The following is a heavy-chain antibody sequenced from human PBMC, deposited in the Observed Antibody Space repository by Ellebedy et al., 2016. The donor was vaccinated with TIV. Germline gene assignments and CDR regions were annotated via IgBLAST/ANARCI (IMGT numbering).Heavy chain of an antibody. CDR3: GRQAVGEGATLEY. D-gene: IGHD1-26*01. CDR2: IKPDGGEK. Sequence: PGGSLRLSCAASGITFSNSWMSWVRQAPGKGLEWVAIIKPDGGEKWYVDSVKGRFTISRHNGKNSLFLQMYSLRADDTAVYYCGRQAVGEGATLEYWGQGTLVTDSS. J-gene: IGHJ4*02. CDR1: GITFSNSW. V-gene: IGHV3-7*01.